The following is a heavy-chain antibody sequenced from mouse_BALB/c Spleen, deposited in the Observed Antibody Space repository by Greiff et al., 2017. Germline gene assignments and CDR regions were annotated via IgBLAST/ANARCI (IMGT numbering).Heavy chain of an antibody. Sequence: EVKLEESGPGLVKPSQSLSLTCTVTGYSITSDYAWNWIRQFPGNKLEWMGYISYSGSTSYNPSLKSRISITRDTSKNQFFLQLNSVTTEDTATYYCARSGMITWFAYWGQGTLVTVSA. CDR3: ARSGMITWFAY. CDR1: GYSITSDYA. J-gene: IGHJ3*01. V-gene: IGHV3-2*02. D-gene: IGHD2-4*01. CDR2: ISYSGST.